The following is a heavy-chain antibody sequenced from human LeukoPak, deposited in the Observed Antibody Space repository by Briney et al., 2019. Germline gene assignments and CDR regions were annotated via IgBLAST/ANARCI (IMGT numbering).Heavy chain of an antibody. CDR3: ARSYGDYVWFSAFDI. Sequence: SETLSLTCAVYGGSFSGYYWSWIRQPPGEGLEWIGEINHSGSTNYNPSLKSRVTISVDTSKNQFSLKLSSVTAADTAVYCCARSYGDYVWFSAFDIWGQGTMVTVSS. J-gene: IGHJ3*02. CDR1: GGSFSGYY. D-gene: IGHD4-17*01. V-gene: IGHV4-34*01. CDR2: INHSGST.